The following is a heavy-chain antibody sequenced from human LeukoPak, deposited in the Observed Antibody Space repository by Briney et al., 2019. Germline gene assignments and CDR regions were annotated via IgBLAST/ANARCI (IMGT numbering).Heavy chain of an antibody. Sequence: PSETLSLTCTVSGGSISSYYWSWIRQPPGKGLEYIGYIYFSGSTNYNPSLKSRVTISVDTSKNQFSLKLSSVTAADTAVYYCARDGGKGWLWFDYWGQGTLVTVSS. CDR1: GGSISSYY. CDR3: ARDGGKGWLWFDY. CDR2: IYFSGST. J-gene: IGHJ4*02. V-gene: IGHV4-59*01. D-gene: IGHD3-9*01.